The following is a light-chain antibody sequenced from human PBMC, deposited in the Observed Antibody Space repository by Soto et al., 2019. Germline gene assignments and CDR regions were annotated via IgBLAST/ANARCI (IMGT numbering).Light chain of an antibody. Sequence: QSALTQPRSVSGSPGQSVTISCTGTSSDVGGYNYVSWYQQYPGKAPKLMIYDVNKWPSGVPERFSGSKSGTTAALTISGLQAEDEADYYCGSYAGSYTGVFGGGTKLTVL. CDR2: DVN. CDR3: GSYAGSYTGV. V-gene: IGLV2-11*01. CDR1: SSDVGGYNY. J-gene: IGLJ3*02.